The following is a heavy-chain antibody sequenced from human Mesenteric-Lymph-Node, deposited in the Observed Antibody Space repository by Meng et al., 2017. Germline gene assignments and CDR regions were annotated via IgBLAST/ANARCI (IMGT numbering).Heavy chain of an antibody. D-gene: IGHD3-3*01. J-gene: IGHJ4*02. CDR3: AKDLGAAPDF. CDR2: ISSSGYTI. V-gene: IGHV3-48*03. Sequence: GGSLRLSCAASGFTFSSYEMNWVRQAPGKGLEWVSYISSSGYTIYYADSVKGWFTISRDNSKNTLYLQMNSLRAEDTAVYYCAKDLGAAPDFWGQGTLVTVSS. CDR1: GFTFSSYE.